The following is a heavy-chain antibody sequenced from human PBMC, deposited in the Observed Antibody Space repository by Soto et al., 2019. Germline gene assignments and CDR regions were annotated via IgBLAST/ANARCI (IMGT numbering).Heavy chain of an antibody. J-gene: IGHJ6*02. Sequence: QVQLVQSGAEVKKPGSPVKVSCKASGGTFKSHAFIWVRQAPGQGLEWMGEIIPIFDTPNYAQKFQGRVTIAADESTRTVYMDLSSLRSYDTAVYYCERDKLWFGELLSTYYYYGMDVWGQGTTVIVSS. CDR1: GGTFKSHA. CDR2: IIPIFDTP. D-gene: IGHD3-10*01. V-gene: IGHV1-69*01. CDR3: ERDKLWFGELLSTYYYYGMDV.